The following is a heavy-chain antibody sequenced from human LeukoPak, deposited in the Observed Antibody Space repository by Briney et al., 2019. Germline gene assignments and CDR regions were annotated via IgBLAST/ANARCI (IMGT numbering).Heavy chain of an antibody. Sequence: ASVKVSCKASGYTFTGYYMHWVRQAPGQGLEWMGRINPNSGGTNYAQKFQGRVTMTRDTSISPAYMELSRLRSDDTAVYYCARRGSSSWYYYFDYWGQGTLVTVSS. D-gene: IGHD6-13*01. CDR2: INPNSGGT. CDR3: ARRGSSSWYYYFDY. CDR1: GYTFTGYY. J-gene: IGHJ4*02. V-gene: IGHV1-2*06.